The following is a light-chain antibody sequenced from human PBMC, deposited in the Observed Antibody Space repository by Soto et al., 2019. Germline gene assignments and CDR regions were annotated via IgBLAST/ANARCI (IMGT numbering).Light chain of an antibody. J-gene: IGKJ5*01. CDR3: QQRGEWPPGAT. Sequence: ESVLTQAPATLYLSPGERATLSCRASQSISNSLAWYQQKPGQAPRLLVYDASNRATGIPARFSGSGSGTDFTLTISSLEPEDFAVYYCQQRGEWPPGATFGQGTRLEIK. CDR2: DAS. V-gene: IGKV3-11*01. CDR1: QSISNS.